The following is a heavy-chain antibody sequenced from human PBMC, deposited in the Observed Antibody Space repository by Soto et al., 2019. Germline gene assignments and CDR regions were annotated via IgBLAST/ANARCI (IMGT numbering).Heavy chain of an antibody. CDR1: GFTLSSYW. D-gene: IGHD2-15*01. Sequence: AGGALRLSCSAPGFTLSSYWISWVRPAPGKGLEWVANIKQDGSEKYYVDSVKGRFTISRDNAKNSLYLQMNSLRAEDTAVYYCAKDCSGGSCYGYWGQGTLVTVSS. V-gene: IGHV3-7*04. CDR2: IKQDGSEK. J-gene: IGHJ4*02. CDR3: AKDCSGGSCYGY.